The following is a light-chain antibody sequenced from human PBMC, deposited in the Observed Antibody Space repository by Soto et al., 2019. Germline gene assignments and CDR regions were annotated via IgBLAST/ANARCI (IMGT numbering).Light chain of an antibody. V-gene: IGKV3D-11*01. CDR3: QQRSNWPLT. CDR2: DAS. CDR1: QGVSSY. J-gene: IGKJ4*01. Sequence: EIVLTQSPATRSLSPGERATLSCRASQGVSSYLAWYQQRPGQAPRLLIYDASSRATDIPARFSGSGSGTDFTLTISSLEPEDFAVYYCQQRSNWPLTFGGGTKVDIK.